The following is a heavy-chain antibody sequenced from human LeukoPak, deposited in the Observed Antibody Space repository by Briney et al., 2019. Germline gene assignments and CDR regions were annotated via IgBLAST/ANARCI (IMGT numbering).Heavy chain of an antibody. V-gene: IGHV4-34*01. Sequence: SEALSLTCAVYGGSFSGYYWSWIRQPPGKGLEWIGEINHSGSTNYNPSLKSRVTISVDTSKNQFSLKLSSVTAADTAVYYCARVHDSSSCIDYWGQGTLVTVSS. CDR3: ARVHDSSSCIDY. CDR1: GGSFSGYY. J-gene: IGHJ4*02. CDR2: INHSGST. D-gene: IGHD6-13*01.